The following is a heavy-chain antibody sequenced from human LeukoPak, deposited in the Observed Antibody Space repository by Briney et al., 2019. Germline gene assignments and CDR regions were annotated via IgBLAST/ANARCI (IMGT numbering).Heavy chain of an antibody. V-gene: IGHV3-7*03. CDR2: IKQDGSEK. D-gene: IGHD3-3*02. CDR3: ARDLQPRLAGFFDY. J-gene: IGHJ4*02. Sequence: GGSLRLSCAASGFTSSSYWMSWVRQSPGKGLEWVANIKQDGSEKYYVDSVKGRFTISRDNSKNTMYLQMKSLRAEDTAVYYCARDLQPRLAGFFDYWGQGTLVTVSS. CDR1: GFTSSSYW.